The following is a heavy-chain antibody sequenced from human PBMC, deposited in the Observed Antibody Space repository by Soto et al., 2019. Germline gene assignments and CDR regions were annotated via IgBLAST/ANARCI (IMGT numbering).Heavy chain of an antibody. V-gene: IGHV3-30*18. CDR3: AKERTYSVASGFDY. CDR1: GFTFTTYG. J-gene: IGHJ4*02. D-gene: IGHD1-26*01. Sequence: QVQLVDSGGGVVQPARSLRLSCAASGFTFTTYGMHWVRRAPGKGLEWVAVISYDGSHAYYADSAKGRFTISRDNSKNTLYLQINSLRAEDTAVYYCAKERTYSVASGFDYWGRGTLVTVSS. CDR2: ISYDGSHA.